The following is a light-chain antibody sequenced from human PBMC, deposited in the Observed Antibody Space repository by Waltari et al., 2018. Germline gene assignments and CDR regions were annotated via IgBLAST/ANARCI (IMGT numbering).Light chain of an antibody. V-gene: IGKV3D-15*01. J-gene: IGKJ4*01. CDR1: QSVSSK. CDR2: GGS. Sequence: EILMTHSPVTLSVSPGEGAPLSCKASQSVSSKLAWYGQKPGQPPRLLIYGGSTRATGIPARFSGSGSGTEFTLTISSLQSEDFAVYYCQQYNNWPLTFGGGTKVEIK. CDR3: QQYNNWPLT.